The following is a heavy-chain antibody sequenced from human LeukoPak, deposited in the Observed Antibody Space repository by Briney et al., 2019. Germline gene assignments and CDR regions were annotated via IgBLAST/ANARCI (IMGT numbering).Heavy chain of an antibody. V-gene: IGHV4-61*02. CDR1: GGSISSGSYF. J-gene: IGHJ3*02. CDR3: ARDTRGYGAFDI. D-gene: IGHD5-12*01. Sequence: SQTLSLTCTVSGGSISSGSYFWNWIRQPAGKGLEWIGRIYTSGSTNSNPSLKSRVTISGDTSKNQFSLKLSSVTAADTAVYYCARDTRGYGAFDIWGQGTMVTVSS. CDR2: IYTSGST.